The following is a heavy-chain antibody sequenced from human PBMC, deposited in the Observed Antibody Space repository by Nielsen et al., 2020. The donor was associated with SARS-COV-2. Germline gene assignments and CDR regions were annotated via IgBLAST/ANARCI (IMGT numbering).Heavy chain of an antibody. D-gene: IGHD1-26*01. J-gene: IGHJ2*01. Sequence: GGSLRLSCAASGFTFDDYAMHWVRQAPGKGLEWVSGISWNSGSIGYADSVKGRFTISRDNAKNSLYLQMNSLRAEDTALYYCAKDMGWVDWYFDLWGRGTLVTVSS. V-gene: IGHV3-9*01. CDR2: ISWNSGSI. CDR1: GFTFDDYA. CDR3: AKDMGWVDWYFDL.